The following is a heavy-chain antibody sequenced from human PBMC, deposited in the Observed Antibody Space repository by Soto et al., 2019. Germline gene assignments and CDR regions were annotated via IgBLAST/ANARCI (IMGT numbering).Heavy chain of an antibody. Sequence: PGGSLRLSCAASGFTFSSYAMSWVRQAPGKGLEWVSAISGSGGSTYYADSVKGRFTISRDNSKNTLYLQMNSLRAEDTAVYYCAKVVEYRSSSLHFDYWGQGTLVTVSS. V-gene: IGHV3-23*01. CDR3: AKVVEYRSSSLHFDY. J-gene: IGHJ4*02. CDR2: ISGSGGST. D-gene: IGHD6-6*01. CDR1: GFTFSSYA.